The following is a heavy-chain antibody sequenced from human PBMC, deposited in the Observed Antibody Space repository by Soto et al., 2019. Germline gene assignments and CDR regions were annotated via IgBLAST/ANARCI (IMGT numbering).Heavy chain of an antibody. V-gene: IGHV3-30-3*01. CDR2: ISYDGSNK. CDR1: GFTFSSYA. J-gene: IGHJ6*02. CDR3: ARETRYGDYPPRYYYYGMDV. Sequence: GGSLRLSCAASGFTFSSYAMHWVRQAPGKGLEWVAVISYDGSNKYYADSVKGRFTISRDNSKNTLYLQMNSLRAEDTAVYYCARETRYGDYPPRYYYYGMDVWGQGTTVTVSS. D-gene: IGHD4-17*01.